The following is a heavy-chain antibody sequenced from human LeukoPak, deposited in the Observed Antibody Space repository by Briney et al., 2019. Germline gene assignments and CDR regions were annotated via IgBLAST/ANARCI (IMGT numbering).Heavy chain of an antibody. Sequence: PSETLSLTCSVSGGSISRHFWSWIRQPPGKDLEWIAFIHYSGRTKYNPSLQSRVTISIDTSENNFSLKLTSVTAADTAVYYCARLLDNDSSGDPDTFDMWGQGTVVTVSS. CDR2: IHYSGRT. CDR1: GGSISRHF. V-gene: IGHV4-59*11. D-gene: IGHD3-22*01. J-gene: IGHJ3*02. CDR3: ARLLDNDSSGDPDTFDM.